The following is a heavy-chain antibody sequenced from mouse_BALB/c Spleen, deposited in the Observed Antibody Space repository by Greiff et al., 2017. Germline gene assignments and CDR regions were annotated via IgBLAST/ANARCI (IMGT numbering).Heavy chain of an antibody. D-gene: IGHD2-2*01. J-gene: IGHJ4*01. CDR3: ARVYYGYDGGNAMDY. Sequence: EVQLMESGPGLVKPSQSLSLTCTVTGYSITSDYAWNWIRQFPGNKLEWMGYISYSGSTSYNPSLKSRISITRDTSKNQFFLQLNSVTTEDTATYYCARVYYGYDGGNAMDYWGQGTSVTVSS. CDR1: GYSITSDYA. CDR2: ISYSGST. V-gene: IGHV3-2*02.